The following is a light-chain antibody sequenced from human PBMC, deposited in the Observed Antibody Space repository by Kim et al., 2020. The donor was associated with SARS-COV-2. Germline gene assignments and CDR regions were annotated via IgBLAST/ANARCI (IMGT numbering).Light chain of an antibody. CDR1: QNIDTY. CDR2: VAS. V-gene: IGKV1-39*01. Sequence: DIHMTQSPSSLSASVGDRITITCRASQNIDTYLNWYQQKPGKPPRLLIYVASSLQSGVPSRFSGSGSGTDFTLTISSLQPEDFATYFCQQSYTSPNTFGQGTRLEIK. CDR3: QQSYTSPNT. J-gene: IGKJ5*01.